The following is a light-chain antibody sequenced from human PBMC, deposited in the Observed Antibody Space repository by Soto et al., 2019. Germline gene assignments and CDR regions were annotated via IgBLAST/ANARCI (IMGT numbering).Light chain of an antibody. J-gene: IGLJ3*02. CDR2: EDN. Sequence: NFMLTQPHSVSESPGKNVTISCTRSSGSIASYYVQWYQQRPGSAPTTVIYEDNQRPSGVPDRFSGSIDISSNSASLTISGLKTEDEADYYCQSYDTTIWVFGGGTKVTVL. CDR3: QSYDTTIWV. CDR1: SGSIASYY. V-gene: IGLV6-57*04.